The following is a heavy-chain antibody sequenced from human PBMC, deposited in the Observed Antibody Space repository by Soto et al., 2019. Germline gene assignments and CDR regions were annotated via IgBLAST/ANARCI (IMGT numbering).Heavy chain of an antibody. CDR2: INHSGST. J-gene: IGHJ6*02. CDR3: ARGVYCSSTSCYWGMDV. CDR1: GGSFSGYY. D-gene: IGHD2-2*01. Sequence: SETLSLTCAFYGGSFSGYYWSWIRQPPGKGLEWIGEINHSGSTNYNPSLKSRVTISVDTSKNQFSLKLSSVTAADTAVYYCARGVYCSSTSCYWGMDVWGQGTTVTVSS. V-gene: IGHV4-34*01.